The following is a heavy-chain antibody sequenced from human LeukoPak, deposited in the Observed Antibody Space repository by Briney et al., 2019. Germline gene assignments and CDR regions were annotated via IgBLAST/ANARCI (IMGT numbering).Heavy chain of an antibody. D-gene: IGHD6-13*01. Sequence: SETLSLTCAVYGGSFSGYYWSWIRQPPGKGLEWIGYIYYSGSTNYNPSLKSRVTISVDTSKNQFSLKLSSVTAADTAVYYCARGYSSSWYPRHGMDVWGQGTTVTVSS. CDR3: ARGYSSSWYPRHGMDV. CDR2: IYYSGST. V-gene: IGHV4-59*12. CDR1: GGSFSGYY. J-gene: IGHJ6*02.